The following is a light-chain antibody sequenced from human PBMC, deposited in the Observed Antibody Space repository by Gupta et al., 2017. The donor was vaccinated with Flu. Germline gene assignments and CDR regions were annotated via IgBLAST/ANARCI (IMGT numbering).Light chain of an antibody. Sequence: DIQMTQSPSSLSPSVGDRVTITCRASQSISSYLAWYQQNPGKAPKLLIYAASSVESGVPSRFSGSGSGTDFTLTISRLQPEDFATYYCQQSDSTPPTFGGGTKVEIK. CDR2: AAS. J-gene: IGKJ4*01. V-gene: IGKV1-39*01. CDR3: QQSDSTPPT. CDR1: QSISSY.